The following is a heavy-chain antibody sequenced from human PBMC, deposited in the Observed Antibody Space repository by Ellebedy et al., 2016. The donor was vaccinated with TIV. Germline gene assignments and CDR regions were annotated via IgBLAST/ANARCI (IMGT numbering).Heavy chain of an antibody. Sequence: ASVKVSXKASGYTFTDYYMHWVRQAPGQGLEWMGWINPNSGGTNYAQKFQGWVTMTRDTSISTAYMELSRLRSDDTAVYYCARELTTVTTSGWFDPWGQGTLVTVSS. CDR3: ARELTTVTTSGWFDP. J-gene: IGHJ5*02. V-gene: IGHV1-2*04. CDR2: INPNSGGT. CDR1: GYTFTDYY. D-gene: IGHD4-17*01.